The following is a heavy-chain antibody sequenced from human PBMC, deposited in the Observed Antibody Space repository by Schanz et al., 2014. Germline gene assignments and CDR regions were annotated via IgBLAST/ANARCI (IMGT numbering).Heavy chain of an antibody. Sequence: QVQLVESGGGVVQPGGSLRLSCAASGFTFSSYGMHWVRQAPDKGLVWVAFIPYDGTNKYYADSVKGRFTISRDNSKNTLYLQMNSLRAEDTAVYYCATDYSGGGCHIWGQGTMVTVSS. CDR1: GFTFSSYG. J-gene: IGHJ3*02. D-gene: IGHD6-19*01. CDR2: IPYDGTNK. CDR3: ATDYSGGGCHI. V-gene: IGHV3-30*02.